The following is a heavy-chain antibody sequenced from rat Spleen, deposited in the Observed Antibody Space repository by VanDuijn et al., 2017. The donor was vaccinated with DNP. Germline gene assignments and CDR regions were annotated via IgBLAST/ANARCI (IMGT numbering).Heavy chain of an antibody. J-gene: IGHJ1*01. D-gene: IGHD1-12*02. CDR2: ISSTGDRS. CDR3: ARYDGSYYYGGYFDF. Sequence: EVQLVESRGGLVQPGRSLKLSCAASGFTFSNYYMAWVRQAPKTGLEWVATISSTGDRSYYRDSVRGRFTVSRDDPKSTLYLQRDSLRSEDTATYYCARYDGSYYYGGYFDFWGPGTMVTVSS. V-gene: IGHV5-25*01. CDR1: GFTFSNYY.